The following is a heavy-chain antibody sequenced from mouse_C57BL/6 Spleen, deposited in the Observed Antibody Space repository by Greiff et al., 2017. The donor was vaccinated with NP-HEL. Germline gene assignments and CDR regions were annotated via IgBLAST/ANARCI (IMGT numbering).Heavy chain of an antibody. D-gene: IGHD2-4*01. CDR3: ARDYDDEDAMDY. Sequence: QVQLKESGAELARPGASVKLSCKASGYTFTSSGISWVKQRTGQGLEWIGEIYPRSGNTYYNEKFKGKATLTADKSSSTAYMELRSLTSEDSAVYFCARDYDDEDAMDYWGQGTSVTVSS. V-gene: IGHV1-81*01. CDR1: GYTFTSSG. J-gene: IGHJ4*01. CDR2: IYPRSGNT.